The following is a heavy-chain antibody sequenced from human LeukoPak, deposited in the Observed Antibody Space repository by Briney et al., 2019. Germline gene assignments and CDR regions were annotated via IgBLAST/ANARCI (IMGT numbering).Heavy chain of an antibody. CDR2: ISYDGSNK. V-gene: IGHV3-30*18. D-gene: IGHD4-17*01. J-gene: IGHJ4*02. CDR3: AKDGNYGDYGKDY. Sequence: GGSLRLSCAAFGFTFSSYGMHWVRQAPGKGLEWVAVISYDGSNKYYADSVKGRFTISRDNSKNTLYLQMNSLRAEDTAVYYCAKDGNYGDYGKDYWGQGTLVTVSS. CDR1: GFTFSSYG.